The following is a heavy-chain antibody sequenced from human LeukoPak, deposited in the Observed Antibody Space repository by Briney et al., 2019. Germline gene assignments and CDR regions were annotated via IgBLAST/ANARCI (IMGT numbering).Heavy chain of an antibody. CDR1: GFTFSSYG. CDR2: IRYDGSNK. Sequence: AGGSLRLSCAASGFTFSSYGMHWVRQAPGKGLEWVAFIRYDGSNKYYADSVKGRFTISSDNPKNTLYLQMNSLRAEDTAVYYCARSVWGSYQAYYMDVWGKGTTVTVSS. J-gene: IGHJ6*03. CDR3: ARSVWGSYQAYYMDV. V-gene: IGHV3-30*02. D-gene: IGHD3-16*02.